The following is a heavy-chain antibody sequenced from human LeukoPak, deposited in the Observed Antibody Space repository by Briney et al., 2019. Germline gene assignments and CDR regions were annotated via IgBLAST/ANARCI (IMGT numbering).Heavy chain of an antibody. CDR1: GFTFSDYY. J-gene: IGHJ4*02. Sequence: PGGSLRLSCAVSGFTFSDYYMSWIRQAPGKGLEWVSYISSGGSTISHADSVKGRFTISRDSAENSLYLQMNSLRAEDTAVYYCARRAAAGRCFAYWGQGTLVTVSS. D-gene: IGHD6-13*01. V-gene: IGHV3-11*01. CDR3: ARRAAAGRCFAY. CDR2: ISSGGSTI.